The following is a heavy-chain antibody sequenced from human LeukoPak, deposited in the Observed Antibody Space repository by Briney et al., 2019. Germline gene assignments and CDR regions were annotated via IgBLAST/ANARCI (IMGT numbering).Heavy chain of an antibody. CDR2: ISSSSSYI. Sequence: GGSLRLSCAASGFTFSYYSMNWVRQAPGKGLEWVSSISSSSSYIYYADSVKGRFTISRDNAKNSLYLQMNSLRAEDTAVYYCARVNVVTTDPYYYGMDVWGQGTTVTVSS. CDR3: ARVNVVTTDPYYYGMDV. D-gene: IGHD2-21*02. V-gene: IGHV3-21*01. CDR1: GFTFSYYS. J-gene: IGHJ6*02.